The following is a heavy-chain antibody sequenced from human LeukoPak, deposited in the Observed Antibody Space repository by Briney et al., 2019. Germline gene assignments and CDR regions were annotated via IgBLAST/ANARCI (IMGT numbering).Heavy chain of an antibody. CDR3: ARDHSSGWYPPGTFDY. CDR1: GYTFTGYY. V-gene: IGHV1-2*02. Sequence: ASVKVSCKASGYTFTGYYMHWGRQAPGQGLERMGWINPNSGGTNYAQKFQGRVTMTRDTSISTAYMELSRLRSDDTAVYYCARDHSSGWYPPGTFDYWGQGTLVTVSS. J-gene: IGHJ4*02. D-gene: IGHD6-19*01. CDR2: INPNSGGT.